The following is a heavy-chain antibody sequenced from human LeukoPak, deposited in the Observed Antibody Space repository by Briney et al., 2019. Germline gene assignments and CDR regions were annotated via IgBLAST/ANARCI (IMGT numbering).Heavy chain of an antibody. J-gene: IGHJ5*02. Sequence: SETLSLTCTVSGGSISSSSYYWGWIRQPPGKGLEWIGSIYYSGSTYYNPSLKSRVTISVDTSKNQFSLKLSSVTAADTAVYYCARRPVRGGFDPWGQGTLVTVSS. CDR1: GGSISSSSYY. CDR3: ARRPVRGGFDP. V-gene: IGHV4-39*07. D-gene: IGHD3-10*01. CDR2: IYYSGST.